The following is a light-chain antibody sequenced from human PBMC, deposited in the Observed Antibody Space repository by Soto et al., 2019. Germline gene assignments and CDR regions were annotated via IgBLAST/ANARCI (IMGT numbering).Light chain of an antibody. CDR3: QHYGSSPPEFT. Sequence: ESVLTQSPGTLSLSPGERATLSCRASQSVSSNYLAWYQQRPGQAPRLLIFGASYRAAGIPDRFSGSGSGTDFILTISRLEPEDFAVYYCQHYGSSPPEFTFGPGTKVDIK. V-gene: IGKV3-20*01. J-gene: IGKJ3*01. CDR1: QSVSSNY. CDR2: GAS.